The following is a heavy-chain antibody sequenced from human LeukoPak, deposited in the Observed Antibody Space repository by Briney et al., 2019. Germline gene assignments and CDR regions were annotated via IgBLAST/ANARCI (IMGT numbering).Heavy chain of an antibody. Sequence: GGSLRLSCAASGFTFSDYSMKWVRQAPGKALEWVSSISGNSHHIYYADPVKGRFTISRDNAYRSLYLQMDSLRVEDTAVYYCAKTRPLDSSSWSHGDYWGQGTLVTVSS. D-gene: IGHD6-13*01. J-gene: IGHJ4*02. CDR3: AKTRPLDSSSWSHGDY. CDR2: ISGNSHHI. CDR1: GFTFSDYS. V-gene: IGHV3-21*04.